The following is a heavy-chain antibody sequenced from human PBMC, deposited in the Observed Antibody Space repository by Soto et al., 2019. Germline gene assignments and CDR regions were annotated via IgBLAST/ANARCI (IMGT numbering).Heavy chain of an antibody. CDR1: GFTFSSYA. J-gene: IGHJ6*02. V-gene: IGHV3-23*01. Sequence: EVQLLESGGGLVQPGGSLRLSCAASGFTFSSYAMSWVRQAPGKGLEWVSAISGSGGSTYYADSVKGRFTISRDNSKNPLYLQMNSRGAEDTAVYYCAKNWLAVYYYSGMDVWGQGTTVTVSS. CDR3: AKNWLAVYYYSGMDV. CDR2: ISGSGGST. D-gene: IGHD3-22*01.